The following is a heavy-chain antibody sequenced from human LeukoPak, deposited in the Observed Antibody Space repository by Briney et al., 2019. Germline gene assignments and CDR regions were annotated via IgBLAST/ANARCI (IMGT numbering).Heavy chain of an antibody. CDR1: GFTFSSHW. V-gene: IGHV3-7*01. CDR2: IWPDGSRK. Sequence: GGSLRLSCATSGFTFSSHWMSWVRQAPGKGLEWVASIWPDGSRKYYVDSVKGRFTISRDNAKSSQHLQMSSLRGEDTAVYYCARLFGSVTTYDYWGQGTLVAVSS. CDR3: ARLFGSVTTYDY. D-gene: IGHD3-3*01. J-gene: IGHJ4*02.